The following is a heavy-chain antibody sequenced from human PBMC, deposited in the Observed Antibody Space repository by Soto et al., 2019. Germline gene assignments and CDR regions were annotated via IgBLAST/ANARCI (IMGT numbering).Heavy chain of an antibody. CDR1: GYTFPDYL. V-gene: IGHV5-51*01. CDR3: ARREGDYSKLDH. CDR2: IFPSHSDT. J-gene: IGHJ5*02. Sequence: GESLKISCQGSGYTFPDYLIDWVRHMPGKGLEEMGFIFPSHSDTRYSPSFQGQVIISVDTSINTAYLQFTSLKASDSAIYYCARREGDYSKLDHRGHGTLVTVSS. D-gene: IGHD4-4*01.